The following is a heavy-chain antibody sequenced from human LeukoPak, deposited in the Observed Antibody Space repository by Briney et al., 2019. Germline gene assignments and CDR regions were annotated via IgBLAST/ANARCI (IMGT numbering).Heavy chain of an antibody. CDR1: GYTLTELS. D-gene: IGHD6-13*01. Sequence: ASVKVSCKVSGYTLTELSMHWVRQAPGKGLEWMGGFDPEDGETIYAQKFQGRVTMTEDTSTDTAYMELSSPRSEDTAVYYCATGRTRTPYSSNWYRYYYYMDVWGKGTTVTVSS. J-gene: IGHJ6*03. V-gene: IGHV1-24*01. CDR3: ATGRTRTPYSSNWYRYYYYMDV. CDR2: FDPEDGET.